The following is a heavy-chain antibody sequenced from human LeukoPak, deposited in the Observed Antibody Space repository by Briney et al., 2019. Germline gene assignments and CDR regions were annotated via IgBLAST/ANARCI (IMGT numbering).Heavy chain of an antibody. CDR1: GFTFSTYA. D-gene: IGHD3-10*01. CDR2: ITGSGDKT. CDR3: GRPQVVVLNPFDF. V-gene: IGHV3-23*01. Sequence: GGSLRLSCAASGFTFSTYAMSWVRQAPGKGLEWVAAITGSGDKTHYADSVKGRFTISRDNSKNIVYLQMNSLRAKDTAEYFCGRPQVVVLNPFDFWGQGTLVTVSS. J-gene: IGHJ4*02.